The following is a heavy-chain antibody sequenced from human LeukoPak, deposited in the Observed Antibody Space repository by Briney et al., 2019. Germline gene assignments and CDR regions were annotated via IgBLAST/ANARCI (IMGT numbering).Heavy chain of an antibody. CDR3: ARDNVRPYSSSYY. CDR2: IKQDGSEK. D-gene: IGHD6-13*01. J-gene: IGHJ4*02. Sequence: GGSLSLSCAASGFTLSIYWMSWVRQSPGKGLEWVANIKQDGSEKYYVDSVKRRFTISRDNAKTSLYLQMNSLRGDDTAVYYCARDNVRPYSSSYYWGQGTLVNVSS. V-gene: IGHV3-7*01. CDR1: GFTLSIYW.